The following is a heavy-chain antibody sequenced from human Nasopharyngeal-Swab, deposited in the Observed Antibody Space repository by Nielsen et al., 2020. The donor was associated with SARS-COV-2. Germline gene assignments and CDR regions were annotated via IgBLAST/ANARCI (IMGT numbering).Heavy chain of an antibody. V-gene: IGHV3-23*01. J-gene: IGHJ4*02. D-gene: IGHD3-10*01. CDR3: AKARQAYYYGSGSYHNY. Sequence: GESLKISCAASGFTFSSYAVSWVRQAPGKGLEWVSALSGSGGSTYYADSVKGRFTISRDNSKNTLYLQMNSLRAEDTAVYYCAKARQAYYYGSGSYHNYWGQGTLVTVSS. CDR1: GFTFSSYA. CDR2: LSGSGGST.